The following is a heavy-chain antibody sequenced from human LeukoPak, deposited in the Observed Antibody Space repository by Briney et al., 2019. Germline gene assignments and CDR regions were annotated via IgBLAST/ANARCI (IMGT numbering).Heavy chain of an antibody. D-gene: IGHD6-13*01. CDR3: ARESHLAAAGIAGDY. V-gene: IGHV1-3*01. Sequence: GASVKVSCKASGYTFTSYAMHWVRQAPGQRLEWVGWINAGNGNTKYSQKFQGRVTITRDTSASTAYMELSSLRSEDTAVYYCARESHLAAAGIAGDYWGQGTLVTVSS. CDR1: GYTFTSYA. CDR2: INAGNGNT. J-gene: IGHJ4*02.